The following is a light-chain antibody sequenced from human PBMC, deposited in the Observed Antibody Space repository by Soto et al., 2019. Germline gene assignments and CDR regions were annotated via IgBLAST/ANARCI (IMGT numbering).Light chain of an antibody. CDR2: EDN. CDR3: QSYDDTNQV. Sequence: NFMLTQPHSVSESPGKTVIISCTRSSGSIASNYVQWYQQRPGSSPTTVIYEDNQRPSGVPDRFSGSIDSSSNSAYLTISGMESDDEADYFCQSYDDTNQVFGGGTKLTVL. CDR1: SGSIASNY. J-gene: IGLJ3*02. V-gene: IGLV6-57*01.